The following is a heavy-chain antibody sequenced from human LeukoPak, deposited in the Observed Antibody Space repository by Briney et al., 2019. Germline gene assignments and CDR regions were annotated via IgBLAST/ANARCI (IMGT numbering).Heavy chain of an antibody. CDR1: VFTINNNY. V-gene: IGHV3-53*01. D-gene: IGHD5-24*01. Sequence: PGGSLRLSCAASVFTINNNYMNWVRQAPGKGLEWVSVIYSGDNTYYADSVKGRFTISRDNSKNTLYLRMNSLRAEDTAGYCRARDMALWGQGNLVTVSS. J-gene: IGHJ1*01. CDR2: IYSGDNT. CDR3: ARDMAL.